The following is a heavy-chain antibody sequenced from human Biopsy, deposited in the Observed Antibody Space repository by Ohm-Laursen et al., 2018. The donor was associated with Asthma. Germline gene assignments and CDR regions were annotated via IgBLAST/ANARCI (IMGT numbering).Heavy chain of an antibody. V-gene: IGHV3-30*18. J-gene: IGHJ4*02. Sequence: SLRLSCAASGFTFSNYGMHWVRQAPGKGLDWVAVISFDGSNKNYTDSVKGRFTISRDNSRNTLHLQMNSLRAEDTAVYHCAKDVFPGWELRRGPDYWGQGTLVTVSS. D-gene: IGHD1-26*01. CDR2: ISFDGSNK. CDR3: AKDVFPGWELRRGPDY. CDR1: GFTFSNYG.